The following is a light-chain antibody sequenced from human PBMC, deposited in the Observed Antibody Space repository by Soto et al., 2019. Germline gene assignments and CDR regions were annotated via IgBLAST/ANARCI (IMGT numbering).Light chain of an antibody. CDR2: DAS. Sequence: DIQMTQSPSSLSASVGDRVTITCQASQDISNYLNWYQQKPGKAPKLLIYDASNLETGVASRFSGSGSGTDFTFTISRLQPEDIATYYCQQYDNLPITFGQGTRLEIK. V-gene: IGKV1-33*01. CDR1: QDISNY. J-gene: IGKJ5*01. CDR3: QQYDNLPIT.